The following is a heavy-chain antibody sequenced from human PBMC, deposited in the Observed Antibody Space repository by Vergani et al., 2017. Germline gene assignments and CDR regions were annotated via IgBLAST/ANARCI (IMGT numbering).Heavy chain of an antibody. CDR2: ISSSSSYL. Sequence: EVQLVESGGGLVKPGGSLRLSCAASEFTFSTYSMNWVRQAPGKGLEWDSSISSSSSYLYYADSVKGRFTISRDNAKNSLYLQMNSLRAEDTAVYYCARSTVTTYYYSGIDVWGQGTTVTVSS. D-gene: IGHD4-17*01. V-gene: IGHV3-21*01. CDR1: EFTFSTYS. J-gene: IGHJ6*02. CDR3: ARSTVTTYYYSGIDV.